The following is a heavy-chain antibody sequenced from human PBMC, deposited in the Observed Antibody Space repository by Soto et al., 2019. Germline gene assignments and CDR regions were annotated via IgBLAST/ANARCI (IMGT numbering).Heavy chain of an antibody. CDR2: ISYDGNNK. V-gene: IGHV3-30*03. D-gene: IGHD4-4*01. J-gene: IGHJ4*01. Sequence: GGSLRLSCAASEFTFSNYAMHWVRQAPGKGLQWLAVISYDGNNKYYADSVEGRFTISRDNSKNTVYLQMNSLRLEDTAGYYCARGPSYSYSYFHHWGHGTPVTVSS. CDR3: ARGPSYSYSYFHH. CDR1: EFTFSNYA.